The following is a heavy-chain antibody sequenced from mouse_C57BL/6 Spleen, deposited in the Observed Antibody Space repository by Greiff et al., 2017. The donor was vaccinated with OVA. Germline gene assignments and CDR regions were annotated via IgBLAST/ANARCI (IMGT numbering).Heavy chain of an antibody. J-gene: IGHJ4*01. CDR1: GYTFTSYW. V-gene: IGHV1-52*01. CDR3: TRSGTGSYYAMDY. D-gene: IGHD4-1*01. Sequence: QVQLQQPGAELVRPGSSVKLSCTASGYTFTSYWMPWVQQRPIQGLEWIGNIDPSDSATHYLHSFKDQSTLTVDKASSTAYMQLSRLTAEDSADYCGTRSGTGSYYAMDYWGQGTSVTVSS. CDR2: IDPSDSAT.